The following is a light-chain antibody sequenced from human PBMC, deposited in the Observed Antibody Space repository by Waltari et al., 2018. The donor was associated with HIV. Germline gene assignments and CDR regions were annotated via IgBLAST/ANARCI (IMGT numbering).Light chain of an antibody. V-gene: IGLV2-23*02. Sequence: QSALTQPASVSGSPGQSVTISCTGTNSDVGNFNFVSWYQHYPGKVPKLLIFEVTKRASGVSNRFSGSKSDNTASLTISGLQTEDEAEYYCCSNITISPVVFGGGTKVTVL. J-gene: IGLJ2*01. CDR2: EVT. CDR3: CSNITISPVV. CDR1: NSDVGNFNF.